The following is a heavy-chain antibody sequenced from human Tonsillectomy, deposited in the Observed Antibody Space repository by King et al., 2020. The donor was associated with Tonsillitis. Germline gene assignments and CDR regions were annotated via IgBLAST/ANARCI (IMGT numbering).Heavy chain of an antibody. D-gene: IGHD3-22*01. CDR3: ARQGPHYYDSSGYWY. CDR1: GYSFTSYW. CDR2: IYPGDSDT. V-gene: IGHV5-51*01. Sequence: QLVQSGAEVKKPGESLKISCKGSGYSFTSYWIGWVRQMPGKGLEWMGIIYPGDSDTRYSPSFQGQVTIPADKSISTAYLQWSSLKASDTAMYYCARQGPHYYDSSGYWYWGQGTLVTVSS. J-gene: IGHJ4*02.